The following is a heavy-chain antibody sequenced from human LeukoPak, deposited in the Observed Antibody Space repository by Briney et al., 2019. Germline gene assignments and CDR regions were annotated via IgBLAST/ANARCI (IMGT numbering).Heavy chain of an antibody. CDR3: ARGPSDFWSGYSPHYYYYGMDV. V-gene: IGHV3-30-3*01. Sequence: GRSLRLSCTASGLTFSSYAMHWVRQAPGKGLEWVAVISYDGSNKYYADSVKGRFTISRDNSKNTLYLQMNSLRAEDTAVYYCARGPSDFWSGYSPHYYYYGMDVWGQGTTVTVSS. D-gene: IGHD3-3*01. J-gene: IGHJ6*02. CDR2: ISYDGSNK. CDR1: GLTFSSYA.